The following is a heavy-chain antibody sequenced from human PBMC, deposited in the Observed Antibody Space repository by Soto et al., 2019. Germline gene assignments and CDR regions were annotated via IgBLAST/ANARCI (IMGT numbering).Heavy chain of an antibody. V-gene: IGHV4-34*01. J-gene: IGHJ4*02. Sequence: SETLSLTCAVYGGSFSGYYWSWIRQPPGKGLEWIGEINHSGSTNYNPSLKSRVTISVDTSKNQFSLKLSSVTAADTAVYYCARGESDYSTRRDFDYWGQGTLVTVSS. CDR3: ARGESDYSTRRDFDY. D-gene: IGHD4-4*01. CDR2: INHSGST. CDR1: GGSFSGYY.